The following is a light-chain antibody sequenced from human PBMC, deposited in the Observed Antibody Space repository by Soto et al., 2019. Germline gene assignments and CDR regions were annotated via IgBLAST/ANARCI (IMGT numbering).Light chain of an antibody. J-gene: IGKJ1*01. Sequence: EIVLTQSPATLSLSPGDRATLSCRASQSVDAYLAWYQQRPGQAPRLLMFDASNRATGTPTRFSGRGSGTDFTLTISSLEPXXXAXXXXXXXSTWSPTFGQGTKVEIK. CDR3: XXXSTWSPT. CDR2: DAS. V-gene: IGKV3-11*01. CDR1: QSVDAY.